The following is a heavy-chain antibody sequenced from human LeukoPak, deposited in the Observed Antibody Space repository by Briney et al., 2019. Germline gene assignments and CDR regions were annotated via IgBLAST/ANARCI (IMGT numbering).Heavy chain of an antibody. V-gene: IGHV3-23*01. Sequence: GGSLRLSCVASGFTFSSNVMIWVRQAPGKGLEWVSSIPASGGSAYYADSVKGRFTISRDNAKNTLYLQMNSLRAEDTAVYYCARNDYYDSSGYTLRYWGQGTLVTVSS. D-gene: IGHD3-22*01. CDR1: GFTFSSNV. CDR3: ARNDYYDSSGYTLRY. CDR2: IPASGGSA. J-gene: IGHJ4*02.